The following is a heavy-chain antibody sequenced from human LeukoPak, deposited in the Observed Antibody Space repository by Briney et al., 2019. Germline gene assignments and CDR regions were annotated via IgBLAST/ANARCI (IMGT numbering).Heavy chain of an antibody. CDR3: ARDAYLLLGGPQYYYYGMDV. V-gene: IGHV4-34*01. CDR2: INHSGST. J-gene: IGHJ6*02. CDR1: GGSFSGYY. D-gene: IGHD3-16*01. Sequence: SETLSLTCAVYGGSFSGYYWSWIRQPPGKGLEWIGEINHSGSTNYNPSLKSRVTISVDTSKNQFSLKLSSVTAADTAVYYCARDAYLLLGGPQYYYYGMDVWGQGTTVTVSS.